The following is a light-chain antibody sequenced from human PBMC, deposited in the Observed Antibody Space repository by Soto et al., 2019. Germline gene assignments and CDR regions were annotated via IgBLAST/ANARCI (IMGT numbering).Light chain of an antibody. CDR3: QQCNTPFT. V-gene: IGKV1-5*01. CDR2: DAS. CDR1: QNIGSR. J-gene: IGKJ4*01. Sequence: DIQMTQSPSTLSASVGDRVAITCRASQNIGSRLAWYHQQPDEAPNLLIYDASSLESGVPLRFGGSGSGTDFTLIISSLQPDYVVTYYCQQCNTPFTFGRGTKVEIK.